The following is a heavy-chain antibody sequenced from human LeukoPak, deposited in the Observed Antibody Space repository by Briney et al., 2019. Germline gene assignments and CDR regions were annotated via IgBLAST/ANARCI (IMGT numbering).Heavy chain of an antibody. CDR1: GYTFTNYY. J-gene: IGHJ3*02. Sequence: ASVKVSCKASGYTFTNYYMHWVRQAPGQGLEWMGIINPSGGSTSYAQKFQGRVTMTRDTSISTAYMELSRLRSDDTAVYYCARGTYSRDAFDIWGQGTMVTVSS. D-gene: IGHD2-21*01. CDR3: ARGTYSRDAFDI. V-gene: IGHV1-46*01. CDR2: INPSGGST.